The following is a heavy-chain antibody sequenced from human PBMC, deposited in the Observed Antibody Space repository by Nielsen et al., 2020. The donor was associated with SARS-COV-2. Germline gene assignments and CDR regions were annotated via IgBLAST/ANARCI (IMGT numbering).Heavy chain of an antibody. Sequence: VQVSCKASGYTFTAYAIHWVRQDPGQRLEWMGWINSDSGNTKYSQKFRGRVTITRDTSASTAYMELSGLSSEDTAVYYCARSRGCSATSCFFDYWGQGALVTVSS. CDR3: ARSRGCSATSCFFDY. CDR2: INSDSGNT. J-gene: IGHJ4*02. D-gene: IGHD2-2*01. CDR1: GYTFTAYA. V-gene: IGHV1-3*04.